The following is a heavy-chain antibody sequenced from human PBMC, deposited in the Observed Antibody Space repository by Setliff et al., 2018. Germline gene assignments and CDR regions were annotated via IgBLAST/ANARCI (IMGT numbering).Heavy chain of an antibody. CDR1: GYIFTNYW. CDR3: TRHEDRNKCTSRSCYRENDAFDV. J-gene: IGHJ3*01. CDR2: IYPGDSDT. D-gene: IGHD2-2*01. V-gene: IGHV5-51*01. Sequence: PGESLKISCKASGYIFTNYWIGWVRQMPGKGLEWMGVIYPGDSDTRYSPSFQGQVTISADKSINTAYLQWSSLKASDTAIYYCTRHEDRNKCTSRSCYRENDAFDVWGQGAMVTVSS.